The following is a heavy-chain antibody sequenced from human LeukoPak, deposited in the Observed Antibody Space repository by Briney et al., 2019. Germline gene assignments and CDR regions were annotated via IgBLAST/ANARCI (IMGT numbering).Heavy chain of an antibody. Sequence: SETLSLTCTVSGGSISSSSYYWGWIRQPPGKGLEWIGSIYYSGSTYYNPSLKSRVTISVDTSKNQFSLKLSSVTAADTAVYYCASRDSGSPFDYWGQGTLVTVSS. CDR2: IYYSGST. D-gene: IGHD6-13*01. J-gene: IGHJ4*02. V-gene: IGHV4-39*01. CDR3: ASRDSGSPFDY. CDR1: GGSISSSSYY.